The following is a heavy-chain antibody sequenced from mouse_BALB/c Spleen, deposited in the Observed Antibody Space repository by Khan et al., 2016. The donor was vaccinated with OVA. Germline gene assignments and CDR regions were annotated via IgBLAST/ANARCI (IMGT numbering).Heavy chain of an antibody. CDR1: GFSLTNYG. Sequence: VKLVESGPGLVAPSQSLSITCTISGFSLTNYGVHWVRQPPGKGLEWLAVIWNDGSTNYNSVLKSRLTITKDDSKSQVFLKMNSLQTDDTAIYFCARQPYYHYNVMDYWGQGTSVTVSS. D-gene: IGHD2-10*01. CDR3: ARQPYYHYNVMDY. CDR2: IWNDGST. V-gene: IGHV2-6-1*01. J-gene: IGHJ4*01.